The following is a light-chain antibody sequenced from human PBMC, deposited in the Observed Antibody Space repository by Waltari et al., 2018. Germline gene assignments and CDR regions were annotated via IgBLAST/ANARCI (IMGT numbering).Light chain of an antibody. Sequence: SVLTQPPSVSGDPGQRVTISCTGSSSNIGSYYVYWYQQFPGTAPKLLIYDNNKRHSGVSDRFSGSKSGTSASLTITGLQPGDEADYYCGTWDNSLSAGLFGGGTRLTVL. V-gene: IGLV1-51*01. CDR2: DNN. CDR1: SSNIGSYY. CDR3: GTWDNSLSAGL. J-gene: IGLJ2*01.